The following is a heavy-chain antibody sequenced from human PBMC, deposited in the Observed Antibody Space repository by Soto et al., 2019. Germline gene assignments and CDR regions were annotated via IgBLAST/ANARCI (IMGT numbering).Heavy chain of an antibody. V-gene: IGHV4-34*01. CDR2: INDSGNI. J-gene: IGHJ6*03. CDR1: GGSFSGYQ. Sequence: QVQLQQWGAGLLKPSETLSLTCAVYGGSFSGYQWSWIRQTPGKGLEWIGEINDSGNINYNPSLRSRVTILVDTAKKQISLNLSSVTAADPAVYFCARGLILWFGELSRRGGYYYYMDVWRKGTTVTVSS. CDR3: ARGLILWFGELSRRGGYYYYMDV. D-gene: IGHD3-10*01.